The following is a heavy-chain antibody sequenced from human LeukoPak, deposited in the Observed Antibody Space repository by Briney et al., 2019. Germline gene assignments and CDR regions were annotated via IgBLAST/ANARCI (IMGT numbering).Heavy chain of an antibody. CDR1: GYSISSGYY. D-gene: IGHD4-17*01. J-gene: IGHJ4*02. CDR3: AASGDYGDFYFDY. CDR2: IHHSGST. V-gene: IGHV4-38-2*02. Sequence: SETLSLTCTVSGYSISSGYYWDWIRQSPGKGLEWIGSIHHSGSTYYNASLKSRITISIDTSKNQFSLNLRSVTAADTAVYYCAASGDYGDFYFDYWGQGTLVTVSS.